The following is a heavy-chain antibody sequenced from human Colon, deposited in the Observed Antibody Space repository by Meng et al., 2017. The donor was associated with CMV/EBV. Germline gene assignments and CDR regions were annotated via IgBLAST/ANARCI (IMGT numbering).Heavy chain of an antibody. CDR2: IIPILGVA. CDR3: AIQPYEGSRYYHYYFEY. Sequence: SVTVSCKASGGTFSNYAISWVRQAPGQGLEWMGGIIPILGVASDAQRFKRRVTITADKSTSTAYMELSSLMSEDTAVYYCAIQPYEGSRYYHYYFEYWGQGTLVTVSS. CDR1: GGTFSNYA. D-gene: IGHD3-22*01. J-gene: IGHJ4*02. V-gene: IGHV1-69*10.